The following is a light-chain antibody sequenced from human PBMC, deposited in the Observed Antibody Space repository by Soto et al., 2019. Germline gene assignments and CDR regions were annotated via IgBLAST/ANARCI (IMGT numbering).Light chain of an antibody. Sequence: DIQMTQSPSTLSAPVGDRVTITCRASQSIGTWLAWYQQKPGKAPNLLIYDASILQTGVPSRFTGSGSGTKFTLTISSLQPDDSATYYCQQYYNYCTFGQGTRLEI. CDR2: DAS. J-gene: IGKJ5*01. CDR3: QQYYNYCT. V-gene: IGKV1-5*01. CDR1: QSIGTW.